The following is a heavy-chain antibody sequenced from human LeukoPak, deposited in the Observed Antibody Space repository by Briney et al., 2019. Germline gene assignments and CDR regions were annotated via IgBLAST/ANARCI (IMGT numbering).Heavy chain of an antibody. CDR2: IYYSGST. CDR3: AKSDYYGASDY. D-gene: IGHD3-10*01. J-gene: IGHJ4*02. Sequence: PSETLSLTCTVSGGSISNYYWNWIRQSPGKGLEWIGYIYYSGSTSYNPSLKRRGTISVDTFRNQFSLKFTSVTAADTAIYYCAKSDYYGASDYWGQGTLVTVSS. V-gene: IGHV4-59*01. CDR1: GGSISNYY.